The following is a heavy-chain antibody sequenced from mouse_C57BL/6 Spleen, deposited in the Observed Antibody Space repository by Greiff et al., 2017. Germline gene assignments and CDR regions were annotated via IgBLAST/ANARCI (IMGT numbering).Heavy chain of an antibody. D-gene: IGHD1-1*01. CDR3: ARTTTEWYFDV. Sequence: VQLKESGGGLVQPGGSLSLSCAASGFTFTDYYMSWVRQPPGKALEWLGFIRNKANGYTTEYSASVKGRFTISRDNSQSILYLQMNALRAEDSATYYCARTTTEWYFDVWGTGTTVTVSS. CDR2: IRNKANGYTT. CDR1: GFTFTDYY. V-gene: IGHV7-3*01. J-gene: IGHJ1*03.